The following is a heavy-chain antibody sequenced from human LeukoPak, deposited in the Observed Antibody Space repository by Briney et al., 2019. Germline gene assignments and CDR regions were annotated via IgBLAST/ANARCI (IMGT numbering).Heavy chain of an antibody. V-gene: IGHV3-21*01. CDR3: ARDVEYSSSWYDY. D-gene: IGHD6-13*01. CDR2: ITATSRYI. CDR1: GVTFSGYS. Sequence: GGSLRLSCAAPGVTFSGYSVNWVRQAPGKGLEWVSAITATSRYIYYADSVKGRFTISRDNAKNSLYLQMNSLRAEDTAVYYCARDVEYSSSWYDYWGQGTLVTVSS. J-gene: IGHJ4*02.